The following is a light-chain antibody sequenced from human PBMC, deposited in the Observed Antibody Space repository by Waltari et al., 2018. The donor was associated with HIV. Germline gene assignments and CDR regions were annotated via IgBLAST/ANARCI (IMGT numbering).Light chain of an antibody. Sequence: QSVLTQPPSVSAAPGQKVTISCSGSNSNIGNNYVSWYQQFPGTAPKLLIYDNNKRPSGIPDRFAGSKSGTSATRGITGLQTGDEADYYCGTWDSSLSAGVFGGGTKLTVL. CDR3: GTWDSSLSAGV. J-gene: IGLJ2*01. V-gene: IGLV1-51*01. CDR2: DNN. CDR1: NSNIGNNY.